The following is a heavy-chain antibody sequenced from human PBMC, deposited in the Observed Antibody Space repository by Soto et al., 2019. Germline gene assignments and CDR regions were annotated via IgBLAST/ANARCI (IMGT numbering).Heavy chain of an antibody. CDR1: GFNFRSYG. CDR2: TSYDATKE. Sequence: PGGSLRLSCIASGFNFRSYGMHWVRQAPGKGLEWVAVTSYDATKEYYAGSVRGRFTVSRDNSRNTLYLQMNSLRSDDTAVYYCAKESRRYFDCFSSPFDYWGKGTLVTVSS. J-gene: IGHJ4*02. D-gene: IGHD3-9*01. V-gene: IGHV3-30*18. CDR3: AKESRRYFDCFSSPFDY.